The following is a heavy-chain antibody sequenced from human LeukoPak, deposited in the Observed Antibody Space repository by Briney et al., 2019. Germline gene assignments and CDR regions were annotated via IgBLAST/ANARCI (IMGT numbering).Heavy chain of an antibody. J-gene: IGHJ4*02. CDR1: GYTLTELS. V-gene: IGHV1-24*01. D-gene: IGHD6-19*01. CDR3: ATDSFASSVAGTTNYFDY. CDR2: FDPEDGET. Sequence: ASVTVSCKVSGYTLTELSMHWVRQAPGKGLEWMGGFDPEDGETIYAQKFQGRVTMTEDTSTDTAYMELSSLRSEDTAVYYCATDSFASSVAGTTNYFDYWGQGTLVTVSS.